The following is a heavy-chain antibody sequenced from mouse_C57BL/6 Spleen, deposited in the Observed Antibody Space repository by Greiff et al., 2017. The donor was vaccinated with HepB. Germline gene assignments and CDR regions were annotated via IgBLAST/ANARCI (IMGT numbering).Heavy chain of an antibody. D-gene: IGHD4-1*01. Sequence: DVQLQESGPGLVKPSQSLSLTCSVTGYSITSGYYWNWIRQFPGNKLEWMGYISYDGSNNYNPSLKNRISITRDTSKNQFFLKLNSVTTEDTATYYCARDRAGYYAMDYWGQGTSVTVSS. V-gene: IGHV3-6*01. CDR3: ARDRAGYYAMDY. CDR2: ISYDGSN. CDR1: GYSITSGYY. J-gene: IGHJ4*01.